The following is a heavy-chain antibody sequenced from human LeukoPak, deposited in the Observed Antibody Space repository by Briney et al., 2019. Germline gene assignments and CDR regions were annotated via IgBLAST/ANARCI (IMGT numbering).Heavy chain of an antibody. V-gene: IGHV1-69*05. CDR3: ASDTLAAAGPVDAFDI. CDR1: GYTFTSYG. D-gene: IGHD6-13*01. J-gene: IGHJ3*02. CDR2: IIPIFGTA. Sequence: GASVKVSCKASGYTFTSYGISWVRQAPGQGLEWMGGIIPIFGTANYAQKFQGRVTITTDESTSTAYMELSSLRSEDTAVYYCASDTLAAAGPVDAFDIWGQGTMVTVSS.